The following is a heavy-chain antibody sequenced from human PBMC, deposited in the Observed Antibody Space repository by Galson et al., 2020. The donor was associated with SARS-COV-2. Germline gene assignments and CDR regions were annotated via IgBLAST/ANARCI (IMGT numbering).Heavy chain of an antibody. D-gene: IGHD6-19*01. V-gene: IGHV4-4*02. CDR3: ARDPPSSGWYGED. Sequence: SEILSLTCAVSGGSISSNNWWSWVRQPPGKGLEWIGEIKHSGNTNYNPSLKSRVIISVDKSKNQFSLNLSSVTAADTAVYYCARDPPSSGWYGEDWGQGTLVTVSS. CDR1: GGSISSNNW. J-gene: IGHJ4*02. CDR2: IKHSGNT.